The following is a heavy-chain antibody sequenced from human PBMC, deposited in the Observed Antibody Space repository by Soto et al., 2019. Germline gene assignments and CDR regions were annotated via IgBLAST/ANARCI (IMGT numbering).Heavy chain of an antibody. CDR1: GGSISSYY. D-gene: IGHD3-10*01. CDR2: IYYSGST. J-gene: IGHJ6*03. CDR3: ARDRATMVRGDYYYYIDV. Sequence: QVQLQESGPGLVKPSETLSLTCTVSGGSISSYYWSWIRQPPGKGLEWIGYIYYSGSTNYNPSLKSRVTISVDTSKNQFSLKLSSVTAADTAVYYCARDRATMVRGDYYYYIDVWGKGTTVTVSS. V-gene: IGHV4-59*01.